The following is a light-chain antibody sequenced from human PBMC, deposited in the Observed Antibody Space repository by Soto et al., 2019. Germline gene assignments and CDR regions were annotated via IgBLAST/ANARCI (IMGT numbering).Light chain of an antibody. J-gene: IGKJ2*01. CDR3: QLLSNWPYT. Sequence: EIVLTQSPATLSLSPGERATLSCRASQSVNSYLGWYQQKPGQAPRLLIYDASNRATGIPGRFSGSGSETDFTLTISSLEPEDFAVYYCQLLSNWPYTFGQGTKLEIK. V-gene: IGKV3-11*01. CDR2: DAS. CDR1: QSVNSY.